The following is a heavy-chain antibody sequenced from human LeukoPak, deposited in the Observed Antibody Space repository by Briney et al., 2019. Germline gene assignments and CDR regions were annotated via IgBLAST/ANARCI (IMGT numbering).Heavy chain of an antibody. CDR3: ARDRGAFDY. CDR1: CGSISSYY. CDR2: IYTSGST. D-gene: IGHD5-24*01. V-gene: IGHV4-4*07. J-gene: IGHJ4*02. Sequence: SETLSLTCTVSCGSISSYYWSWMRQPAAQGLEWIGRIYTSGSTNYNPSLKSRVTMSVDTSKNQFSLKLSCVTAADMAVYYCARDRGAFDYWGQGTLVTVPS.